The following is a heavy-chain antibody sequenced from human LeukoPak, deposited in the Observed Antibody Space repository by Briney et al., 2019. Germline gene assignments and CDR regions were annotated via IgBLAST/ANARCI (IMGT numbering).Heavy chain of an antibody. CDR2: ISWNSGSI. V-gene: IGHV3-9*01. CDR1: GFTFDDYA. D-gene: IGHD3-22*01. CDR3: AKDRYYYDSSGYYDY. Sequence: GRSLRLSCAASGFTFDDYAMHWVRQAPGKGLEWVSGISWNSGSIGYADSVKGRFTISRDNAKNSLYLQMNSLRAEGTALYYCAKDRYYYDSSGYYDYWGQGTLVTVSS. J-gene: IGHJ4*02.